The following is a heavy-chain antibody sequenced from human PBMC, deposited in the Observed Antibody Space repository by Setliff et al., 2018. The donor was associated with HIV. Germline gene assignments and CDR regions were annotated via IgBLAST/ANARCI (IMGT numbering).Heavy chain of an antibody. CDR2: IYYTGST. CDR3: ARVATGPESFDI. J-gene: IGHJ3*02. CDR1: GGSISRNYY. V-gene: IGHV4-59*01. Sequence: PSETLSLTCNVSGGSISRNYYWGWIRQPPDKGLEWIGSIYYTGSTNSKSSLKSRVTISVDTSKNQFSLKLSSVTAADTAVYYCARVATGPESFDIWGQGTMVTVSS. D-gene: IGHD3-9*01.